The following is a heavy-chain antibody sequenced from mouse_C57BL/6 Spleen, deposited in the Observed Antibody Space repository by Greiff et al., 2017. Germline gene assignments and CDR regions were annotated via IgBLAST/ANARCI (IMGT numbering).Heavy chain of an antibody. V-gene: IGHV1-64*01. D-gene: IGHD3-2*02. Sequence: QVQLQQPGAELVKPGASVKLSCKASGYTFPSYWMHWVKQRPGQGLEWIGMIHPNSGSTNYNEKFKSKATLTVDKSSSTAYMQLSSLTSEDSAVYYCARERQLRLPDYWGQGTTLTVSS. J-gene: IGHJ2*01. CDR1: GYTFPSYW. CDR3: ARERQLRLPDY. CDR2: IHPNSGST.